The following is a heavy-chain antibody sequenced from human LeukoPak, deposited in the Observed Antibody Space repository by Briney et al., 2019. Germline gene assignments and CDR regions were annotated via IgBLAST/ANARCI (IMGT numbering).Heavy chain of an antibody. CDR3: ARSRVAVAGTGYYYYYMDV. D-gene: IGHD6-19*01. CDR2: IYYTGYT. CDR1: GGSISSYY. V-gene: IGHV4-59*08. Sequence: PSETLSLTCTVSGGSISSYYWSWIRQPPGKGLEWIGYIYYTGYTNYNPSLKSRVTISVDTSKNQFSLKLSSVTAADTAVYYCARSRVAVAGTGYYYYYMDVWGKGTTVTISS. J-gene: IGHJ6*03.